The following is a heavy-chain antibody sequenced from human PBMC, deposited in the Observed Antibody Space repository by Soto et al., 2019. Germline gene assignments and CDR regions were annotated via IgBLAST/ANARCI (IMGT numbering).Heavy chain of an antibody. CDR1: GGSFIGYY. D-gene: IGHD3-10*01. CDR3: ARGVKRLLWFGERGWFDP. J-gene: IGHJ5*02. V-gene: IGHV4-34*01. CDR2: INHSGST. Sequence: SETLSLTCAVYGGSFIGYYWSWIRQPPGKGLEWIGEINHSGSTNYNPSLKSRVTISVDTSKNQFSLKLSSVTAADTAVYYCARGVKRLLWFGERGWFDPWGQGTLVTVSS.